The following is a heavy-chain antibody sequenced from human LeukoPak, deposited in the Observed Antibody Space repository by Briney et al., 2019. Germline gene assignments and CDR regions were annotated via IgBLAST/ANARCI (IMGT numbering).Heavy chain of an antibody. J-gene: IGHJ4*02. Sequence: PSETLSLTCTVSGGSISSSSYYWGWIRQPPGKGLEWIGSIYYSGSTYYNPSLKSRVTISVDTSKNQFSLKLSSVTAADTAVYHCARDESREYYFDYWGQGTLVTVSS. V-gene: IGHV4-39*07. CDR1: GGSISSSSYY. CDR2: IYYSGST. CDR3: ARDESREYYFDY.